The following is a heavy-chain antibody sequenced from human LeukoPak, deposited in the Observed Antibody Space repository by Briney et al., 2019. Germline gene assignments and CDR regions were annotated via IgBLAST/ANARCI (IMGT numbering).Heavy chain of an antibody. Sequence: PSETLAPTLAGHGGPFSCYCWTWIRQPPGKGLEWIGEINHSGRNNYNPSLKSRVTISVDTSKNQFSLKLTSVTAADTAVYYCARLKRGFLAGAAVAAFDIWGQGTMVTVSS. CDR3: ARLKRGFLAGAAVAAFDI. J-gene: IGHJ3*02. CDR1: GGPFSCYC. D-gene: IGHD6-19*01. V-gene: IGHV4-34*01. CDR2: INHSGRN.